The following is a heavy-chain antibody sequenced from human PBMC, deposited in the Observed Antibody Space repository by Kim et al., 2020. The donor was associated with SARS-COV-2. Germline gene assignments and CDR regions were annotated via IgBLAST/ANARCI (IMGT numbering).Heavy chain of an antibody. D-gene: IGHD3-10*01. CDR2: ISGSGGST. CDR3: AKRDRGNYYYYYMDV. J-gene: IGHJ6*03. CDR1: GFTFSSYA. V-gene: IGHV3-23*01. Sequence: GGSLRLSCAASGFTFSSYAMSWVRQAPGKGLEWVSAISGSGGSTYYADSVKGRFTISRDNSKNTLYLQMNSLRAEDTAVYYCAKRDRGNYYYYYMDVWGKGTTVTVSS.